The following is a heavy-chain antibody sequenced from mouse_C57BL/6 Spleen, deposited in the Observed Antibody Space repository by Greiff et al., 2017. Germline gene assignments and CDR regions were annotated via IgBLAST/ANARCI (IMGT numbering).Heavy chain of an antibody. CDR2: IWSGGST. D-gene: IGHD1-1*01. Sequence: QVQLQQSGPGLVQPSQCLSITCTVSGFSFTSYGVHWVRQSPGKGLEWLGVIWSGGSTDYNADFISRLSISKDNTKSQVFFRMNSLQADDTTIYYCARTPSLLLGAMDYWGQGTSVTVSS. J-gene: IGHJ4*01. CDR3: ARTPSLLLGAMDY. V-gene: IGHV2-2*01. CDR1: GFSFTSYG.